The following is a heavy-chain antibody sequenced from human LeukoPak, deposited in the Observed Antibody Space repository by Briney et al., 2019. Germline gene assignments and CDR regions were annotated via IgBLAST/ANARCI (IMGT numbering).Heavy chain of an antibody. Sequence: GGSLRLSCAASGFTFSAYWMHWVRQAPEKGLVWVSRINSGGTGTNYADSVKGRFTISRDNAKNTLYLQMNSLRAEDTAVYYCVRSGDSSNSAAPFDIWGQGTMVTVSS. CDR1: GFTFSAYW. J-gene: IGHJ3*02. V-gene: IGHV3-74*01. CDR2: INSGGTGT. CDR3: VRSGDSSNSAAPFDI. D-gene: IGHD4-11*01.